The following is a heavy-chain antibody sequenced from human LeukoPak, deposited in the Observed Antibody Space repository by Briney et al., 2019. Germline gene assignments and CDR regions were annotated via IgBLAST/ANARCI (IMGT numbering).Heavy chain of an antibody. CDR2: IYSGGST. CDR1: GFTVSSNY. J-gene: IGHJ4*02. V-gene: IGHV3-66*02. Sequence: PGGSLRLSCAASGFTVSSNYMSWVRQAPGKGLEWVSVIYSGGSTYYADSVKGRFTISRDNSKNTLYLQMNSLRAEDTAVYYCAKDMRPYYGSGSYDYWGQGTLVTVSS. D-gene: IGHD3-10*01. CDR3: AKDMRPYYGSGSYDY.